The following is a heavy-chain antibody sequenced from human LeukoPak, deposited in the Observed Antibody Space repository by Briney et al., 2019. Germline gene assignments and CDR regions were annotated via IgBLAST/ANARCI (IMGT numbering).Heavy chain of an antibody. J-gene: IGHJ6*02. CDR1: GXTFSIHG. Sequence: SGGSLRLSCAASGXTFSIHGMNWVRQTPGKGQEWVSYIINSGGTIYYADSVQGRFTISRDNAKNSLYLQMNSLRDEDTAVYYCARVGRGLYSMDVWGQGTPVTVSS. CDR2: IINSGGTI. D-gene: IGHD3-10*01. CDR3: ARVGRGLYSMDV. V-gene: IGHV3-48*02.